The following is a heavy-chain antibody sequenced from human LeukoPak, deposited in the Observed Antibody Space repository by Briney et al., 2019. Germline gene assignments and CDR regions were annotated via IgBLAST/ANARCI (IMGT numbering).Heavy chain of an antibody. V-gene: IGHV4-59*02. J-gene: IGHJ5*02. Sequence: SETLSLTCSVSGGSVTSYYWSWIRQPPGKGLEWVGYVYYDGSANYNPSLKSRVTVSIDTSKNQFSLKLSSVTAADTGVYYCARESCENPYWFDPWGQGTLVTVSS. CDR2: VYYDGSA. D-gene: IGHD3-10*01. CDR3: ARESCENPYWFDP. CDR1: GGSVTSYY.